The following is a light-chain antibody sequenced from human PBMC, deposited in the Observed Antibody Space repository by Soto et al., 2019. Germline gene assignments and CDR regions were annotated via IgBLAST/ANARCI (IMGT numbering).Light chain of an antibody. CDR1: SSDIGNNNR. CDR3: CSYAGNYVV. V-gene: IGLV2-18*02. CDR2: EVS. J-gene: IGLJ2*01. Sequence: QSVLTQPRSVSGSPGQSVTISCTGTSSDIGNNNRVSWYQQPPGTAPKLIIYEVSNRPSGVPDRFSGSKSGNTASLTISGLQAEDEADYYCCSYAGNYVVFGGGTKLTVL.